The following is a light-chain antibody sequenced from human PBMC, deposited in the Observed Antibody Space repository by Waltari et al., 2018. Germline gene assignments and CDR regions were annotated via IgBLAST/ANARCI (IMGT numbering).Light chain of an antibody. J-gene: IGLJ2*01. CDR1: SSDGGAYDY. CDR3: SSSTFTTLI. V-gene: IGLV2-14*03. CDR2: DVS. Sequence: QSALTQPASVSGSPGQSITLSCTRTSSDGGAYDYVSWYQQHPGKAPKLMIYDVSSRPSGVSNRFSGSKSGNTASLTISGLQTEDEADYYCSSSTFTTLIFGGGTKLTVL.